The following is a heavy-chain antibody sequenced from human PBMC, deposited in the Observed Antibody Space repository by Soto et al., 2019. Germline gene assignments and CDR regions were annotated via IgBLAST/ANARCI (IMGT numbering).Heavy chain of an antibody. V-gene: IGHV4-4*07. Sequence: QMQLQESGPGLVTPSETLSLTCSVTGDAISANYWSWIRQPAGKGLEWIGRIHVSGATNYNPSLMGRVTMSVDTSINHFSLELSSGTAADTAVYYCARELSYSDDGGTSNCFDPWGRGSLVTVSS. CDR2: IHVSGAT. J-gene: IGHJ5*02. D-gene: IGHD4-17*01. CDR3: ARELSYSDDGGTSNCFDP. CDR1: GDAISANY.